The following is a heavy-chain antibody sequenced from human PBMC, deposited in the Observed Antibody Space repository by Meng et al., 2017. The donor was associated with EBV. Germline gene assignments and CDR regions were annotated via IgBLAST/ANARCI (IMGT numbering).Heavy chain of an antibody. V-gene: IGHV1-69*01. J-gene: IGHJ4*02. D-gene: IGHD3-10*01. CDR3: ASESGRGYTPDY. CDR1: GGTFRSDA. Sequence: QVQLVQSGAAGKKPXSSVKVSCRTSGGTFRSDAVSWVRQAPGQGLEWMGGLIPMFGAPNYAQKFQGRVTIIADESTSTHTMELNSLRSEDTAMYYCASESGRGYTPDYWGQGTLVTVSS. CDR2: LIPMFGAP.